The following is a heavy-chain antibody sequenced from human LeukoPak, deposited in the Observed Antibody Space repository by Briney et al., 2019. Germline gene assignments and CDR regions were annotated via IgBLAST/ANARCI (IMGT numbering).Heavy chain of an antibody. CDR2: IIPIFGTA. CDR1: GGTFSSYA. D-gene: IGHD6-6*01. CDR3: ARVGGAARSYFDY. V-gene: IGHV1-69*05. Sequence: LVKVSCKASGGTFSSYAISWVRQAPGQGLEWMGGIIPIFGTANYAQKFQGRVTITTDESTSTAYMELSSLRSEDTAVYYCARVGGAARSYFDYWGQGTLVTVSS. J-gene: IGHJ4*02.